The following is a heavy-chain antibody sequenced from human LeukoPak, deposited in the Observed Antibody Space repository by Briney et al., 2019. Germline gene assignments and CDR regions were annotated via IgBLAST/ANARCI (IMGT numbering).Heavy chain of an antibody. CDR1: GGSFSGYY. CDR2: INHSGST. CDR3: ATADKSKVDY. V-gene: IGHV4-34*01. J-gene: IGHJ4*02. Sequence: SETLSLTCAVYGGSFSGYYWSWIRQPPGKGLEWIGEINHSGSTNYNPSLKSRVTISVDTSKNQFSLKLSSVTAADTAVYYCATADKSKVDYWGQGTLVTVSS.